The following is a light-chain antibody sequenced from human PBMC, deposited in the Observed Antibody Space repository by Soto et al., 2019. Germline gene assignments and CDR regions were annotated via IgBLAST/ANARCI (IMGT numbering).Light chain of an antibody. J-gene: IGKJ5*01. CDR1: QRISSSY. CDR3: QRYGSSPTIT. CDR2: DAS. V-gene: IGKV3-20*01. Sequence: EIVLMNSPGTLSLSRWEIATLSCRASQRISSSYLAWYQQKPGQAPRLLIYDASSRATGIPDRFSGSGSGTDFTLTISRLEPEDFAVYYCQRYGSSPTITFGQGTRLEIK.